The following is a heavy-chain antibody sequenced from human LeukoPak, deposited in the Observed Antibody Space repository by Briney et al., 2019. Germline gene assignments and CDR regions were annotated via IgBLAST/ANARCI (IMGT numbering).Heavy chain of an antibody. V-gene: IGHV3-11*01. Sequence: PGGSLSLSCAASGFTFSDYYMSWIRQAPGKGLEGVSYISSSGGTIYYADSVKGRFTISRDSAKNSLYLQMNSLRAEDTAVYYCARDSIFITGSRGWVDYWSQGALVTVSS. CDR2: ISSSGGTI. CDR1: GFTFSDYY. J-gene: IGHJ4*02. D-gene: IGHD1-20*01. CDR3: ARDSIFITGSRGWVDY.